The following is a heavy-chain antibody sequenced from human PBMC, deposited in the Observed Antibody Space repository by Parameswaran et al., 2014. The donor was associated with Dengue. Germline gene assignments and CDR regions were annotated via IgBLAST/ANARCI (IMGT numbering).Heavy chain of an antibody. CDR3: ARVYVWELLRRPAFDI. CDR2: LLYGST. Sequence: ETLSLTCTVSGGSISSSSYYWGWIRQPQEGAGVDWEYLLYGSTYYNPSLKSRVTISVDTSKNQFSLKLSSVTAADTAVYYCARVYVWELLRRPAFDIWGQGTMVTVSS. CDR1: GGSISSSSYY. J-gene: IGHJ3*02. D-gene: IGHD1-26*01. V-gene: IGHV4-39*07.